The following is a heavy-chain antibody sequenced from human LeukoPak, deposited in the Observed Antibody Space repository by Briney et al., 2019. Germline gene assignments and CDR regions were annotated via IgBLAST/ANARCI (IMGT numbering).Heavy chain of an antibody. CDR1: GGSISSYY. V-gene: IGHV4-59*08. D-gene: IGHD3-10*01. Sequence: SETLSLTCTVSGGSISSYYWSWIRQPPGKGLEWIGNIYYSGSTNYNPSLNSRVTISVDTSKNQFSLKLSSVTAADTAVYYCARTTYYYGSGSYGFDPWGQGTLVTVSS. CDR2: IYYSGST. J-gene: IGHJ5*02. CDR3: ARTTYYYGSGSYGFDP.